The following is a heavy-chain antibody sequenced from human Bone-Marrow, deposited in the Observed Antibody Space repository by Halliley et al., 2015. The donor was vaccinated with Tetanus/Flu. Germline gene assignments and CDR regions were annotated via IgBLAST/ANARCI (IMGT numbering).Heavy chain of an antibody. D-gene: IGHD3-22*01. J-gene: IGHJ4*02. CDR3: VKDEDYYDSSGYYYGSPPPAPI. Sequence: GSTYSADPVKGRFTISRDNSKNTLYLQMSSLRAGDTAVYYCVKDEDYYDSSGYYYGSPPPAPIWGQGTLVTVSS. V-gene: IGHV3-64D*06. CDR2: GST.